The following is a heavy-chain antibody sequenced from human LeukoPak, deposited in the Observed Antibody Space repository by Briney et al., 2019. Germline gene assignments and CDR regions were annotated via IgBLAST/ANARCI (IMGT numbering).Heavy chain of an antibody. CDR3: ASTDTAMPRYYYYYGMDV. J-gene: IGHJ6*02. CDR1: GYTFTSYG. Sequence: ASVKVSCKASGYTFTSYGIRWVRQAPGQGLEWMGWISAYNGNTNYAQKLQGRVTMTTDTSTSTAYMELRSLRSDDTAVYYCASTDTAMPRYYYYYGMDVWGQGTTVTVSS. D-gene: IGHD5-18*01. CDR2: ISAYNGNT. V-gene: IGHV1-18*01.